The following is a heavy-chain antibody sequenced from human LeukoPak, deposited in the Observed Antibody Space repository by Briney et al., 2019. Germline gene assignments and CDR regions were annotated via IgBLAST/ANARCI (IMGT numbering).Heavy chain of an antibody. V-gene: IGHV4-31*03. CDR1: GGSISSGGYY. J-gene: IGHJ3*02. Sequence: SQTLSLTCTVSGGSISSGGYYWSWIRQHPGKGLEWIGYIYYSGSTYYNPSLKSRVTISVDTSKNQFSLKLSSVTAADTAVYYCARDRSGYYDSSGTYDAFDIWGQGTMVTVSS. CDR2: IYYSGST. CDR3: ARDRSGYYDSSGTYDAFDI. D-gene: IGHD3-22*01.